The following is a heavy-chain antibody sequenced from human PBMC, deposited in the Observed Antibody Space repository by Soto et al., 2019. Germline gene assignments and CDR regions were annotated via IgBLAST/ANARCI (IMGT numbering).Heavy chain of an antibody. D-gene: IGHD1-1*01. V-gene: IGHV1-18*01. CDR2: ISAHNGNT. Sequence: QVHLVQSGAEVKKPGASVKVSCKGSGYDFTTYGITWVRQAPGQGLAWMAWISAHNGNTDYAQKLQGRVNVTRDTSTSTANMELGSLRSDDTAMYYCARGRYGDYWGQGALVTVSS. CDR1: GYDFTTYG. J-gene: IGHJ4*02. CDR3: ARGRYGDY.